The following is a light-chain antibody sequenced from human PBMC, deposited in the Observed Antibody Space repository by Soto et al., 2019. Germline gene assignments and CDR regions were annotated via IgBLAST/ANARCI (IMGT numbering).Light chain of an antibody. V-gene: IGLV1-40*01. J-gene: IGLJ1*01. CDR3: QSYDSSLSAYV. Sequence: QSVLTQPRSVSGAPGQRVAISCTGTRSNIPSGYHVHWYQPLPGTAPKLLIYGNSNRPSGVPDRFSGSESGTSASLAITGLQAEDEAHYYCQSYDSSLSAYVFGTGTKVTVL. CDR2: GNS. CDR1: RSNIPSGYH.